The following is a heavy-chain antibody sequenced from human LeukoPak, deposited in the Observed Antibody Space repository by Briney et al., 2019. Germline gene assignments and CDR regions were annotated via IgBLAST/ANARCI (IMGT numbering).Heavy chain of an antibody. Sequence: SQTLSLTCTVSGGSISSGSYYWSWIRQPAGKGLEWIGRIYTSGSTNYNPSLKSRVTISVDTSKNQFSLKLSSVTAADTAVYYCARISGRWFDPWGQGTLVTVSS. CDR1: GGSISSGSYY. CDR2: IYTSGST. D-gene: IGHD3/OR15-3a*01. CDR3: ARISGRWFDP. V-gene: IGHV4-61*02. J-gene: IGHJ5*02.